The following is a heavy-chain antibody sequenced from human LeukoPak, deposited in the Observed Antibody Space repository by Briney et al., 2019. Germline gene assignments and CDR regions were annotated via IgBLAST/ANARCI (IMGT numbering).Heavy chain of an antibody. J-gene: IGHJ4*02. V-gene: IGHV3-23*01. CDR3: AKGHRITMVRGVRFDY. CDR2: ISGSGGST. CDR1: GFTFSSYA. Sequence: GGSQRLSCAASGFTFSSYAMSWVRQAPGKGLEWVSAISGSGGSTYYADSVKGRFTISRDNSKNTLYLQMNSLRAEDTAVYYCAKGHRITMVRGVRFDYWGQGTLVTVSS. D-gene: IGHD3-10*01.